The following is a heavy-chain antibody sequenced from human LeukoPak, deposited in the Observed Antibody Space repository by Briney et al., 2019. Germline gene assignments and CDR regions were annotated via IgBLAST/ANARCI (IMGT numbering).Heavy chain of an antibody. CDR1: GFTFNNYA. V-gene: IGHV3-23*01. J-gene: IGHJ4*02. CDR2: ISGTGGST. Sequence: GGSLRLSCAASGFTFNNYAMSWVRQAPGKGLGWVSGISGTGGSTYYADSVKGRFTISRDNSKNTLYLQMNSLRAEDTAVYYCAKDPYSGSGDGFDYWGQGTLVTVSS. D-gene: IGHD3-10*01. CDR3: AKDPYSGSGDGFDY.